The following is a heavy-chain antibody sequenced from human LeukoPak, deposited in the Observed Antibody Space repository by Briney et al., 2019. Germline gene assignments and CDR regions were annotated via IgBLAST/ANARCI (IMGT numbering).Heavy chain of an antibody. CDR2: INPSAGST. D-gene: IGHD3-22*01. Sequence: GASVKVSCKASGYTFTGYYMHWVRQAPGQGLEWMGIINPSAGSTRYAEKFQGRVTMTRDTSTSTVYMELSSLRSEDTAVYYCARTNYHDSSGFYDYWGQGTLVTVSS. CDR3: ARTNYHDSSGFYDY. V-gene: IGHV1-46*01. J-gene: IGHJ4*02. CDR1: GYTFTGYY.